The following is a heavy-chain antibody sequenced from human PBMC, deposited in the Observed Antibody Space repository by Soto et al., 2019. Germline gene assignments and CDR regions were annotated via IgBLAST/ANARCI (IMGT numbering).Heavy chain of an antibody. CDR2: ISAGGGTT. Sequence: PGGSLRLSCAASGFTFSSYAMSWVRQAPGKGLEWISAISAGGGTTYYADSVKGRFAISRDNSKNTLYLQVNTLRAEDTAVYYCARRLSYNSGWYHFDSWGQGTLVTVSS. CDR1: GFTFSSYA. CDR3: ARRLSYNSGWYHFDS. V-gene: IGHV3-23*01. D-gene: IGHD6-19*01. J-gene: IGHJ4*02.